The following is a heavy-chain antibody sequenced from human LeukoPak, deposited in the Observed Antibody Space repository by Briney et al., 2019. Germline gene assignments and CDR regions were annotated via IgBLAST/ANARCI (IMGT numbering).Heavy chain of an antibody. J-gene: IGHJ3*02. CDR1: GSRFSTYW. Sequence: RGESLKISCKGSGSRFSTYWFGWVRQMPGKGLEWMGLIYPDDSDTRYSPSFRGQVTISADKSINTAYLQWNSLKASDTAMYYCASHANDRTAFYIWGQGTMVRVSS. CDR2: IYPDDSDT. V-gene: IGHV5-51*01. D-gene: IGHD1-1*01. CDR3: ASHANDRTAFYI.